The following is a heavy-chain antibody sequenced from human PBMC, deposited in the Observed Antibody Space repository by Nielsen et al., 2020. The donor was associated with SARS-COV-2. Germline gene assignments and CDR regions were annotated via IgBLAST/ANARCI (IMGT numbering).Heavy chain of an antibody. J-gene: IGHJ6*02. CDR3: ASGILYGGNFYYYYGMDV. CDR1: GYTFTSYA. Sequence: ASVKVSCKASGYTFTSYAMHWVRQAPGQGLEWMGIINPSGGSTSYAQKFQGRVTMTRDTSTSTVYMELSSLRSEDTAVYYCASGILYGGNFYYYYGMDVWGQGTTVTVSS. CDR2: INPSGGST. D-gene: IGHD4-23*01. V-gene: IGHV1-46*01.